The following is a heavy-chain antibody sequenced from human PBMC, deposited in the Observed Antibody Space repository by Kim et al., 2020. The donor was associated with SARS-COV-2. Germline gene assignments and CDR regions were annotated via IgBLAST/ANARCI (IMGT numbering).Heavy chain of an antibody. CDR1: GGTFSSYA. CDR2: IIPIFGTA. CDR3: ARENGGKGSATEWLFRTYYYYGMDV. V-gene: IGHV1-69*13. J-gene: IGHJ6*02. D-gene: IGHD3-3*01. Sequence: SVKVSCKASGGTFSSYAISWVRQAPGQGLEWMGGIIPIFGTANYAQKFQGRVTITADESTSTAYMELSSLRSEDTAVYYCARENGGKGSATEWLFRTYYYYGMDVWGQGTTVTVSS.